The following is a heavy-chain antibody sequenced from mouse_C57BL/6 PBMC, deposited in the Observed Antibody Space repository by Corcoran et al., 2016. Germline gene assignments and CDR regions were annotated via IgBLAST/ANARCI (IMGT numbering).Heavy chain of an antibody. V-gene: IGHV9-3*01. Sequence: QIQLVQSGPELKKPGETVKISCKASGYTFTTYGMSWVKHAPGKGLKWMGWINTYSGVPTYADDFKGRFAFSLETSASTAYLQINNLKNEDTATYFCASQNLAYWGQGTLVTVSA. CDR3: ASQNLAY. CDR1: GYTFTTYG. CDR2: INTYSGVP. J-gene: IGHJ3*01.